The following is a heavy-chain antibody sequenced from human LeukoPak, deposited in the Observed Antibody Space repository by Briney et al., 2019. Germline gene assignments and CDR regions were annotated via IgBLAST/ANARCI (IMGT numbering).Heavy chain of an antibody. CDR2: ISGSGGST. D-gene: IGHD3-22*01. J-gene: IGHJ4*02. CDR1: GFTFSSYA. CDR3: AKGKRITMIVVVTSFDY. Sequence: GGSLRLPCAASGFTFSSYAMSWVRQAPGKGLEWVSAISGSGGSTYYADSVKGRFTISRDNSKNTLYLQMNSLRAEDTAVYYCAKGKRITMIVVVTSFDYWGQGTLVTVSS. V-gene: IGHV3-23*01.